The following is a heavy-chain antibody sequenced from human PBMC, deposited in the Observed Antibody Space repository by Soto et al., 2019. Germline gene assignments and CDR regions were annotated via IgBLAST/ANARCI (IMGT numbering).Heavy chain of an antibody. J-gene: IGHJ4*02. Sequence: QLQLQESGPGLVKPSETLSLTCTVSGDSITSSSHYWGWIRQPPGKGLECIANIYYDGNTYYNPSLKSRVTISLDTSKNQFSLRLNSVTAADTAVYYCARSSIEPRVFMYPFDSCGQGTLVTVSS. CDR2: IYYDGNT. CDR1: GDSITSSSHY. D-gene: IGHD6-6*01. CDR3: ARSSIEPRVFMYPFDS. V-gene: IGHV4-39*01.